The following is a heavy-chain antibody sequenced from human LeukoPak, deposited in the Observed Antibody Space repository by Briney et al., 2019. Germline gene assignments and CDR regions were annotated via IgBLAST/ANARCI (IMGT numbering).Heavy chain of an antibody. D-gene: IGHD6-13*01. CDR1: GYTFTSYG. Sequence: EASVKVSCKASGYTFTSYGISWVRQAPGQGLEWMGWISAYNGNTNYAQKLQGRVTMTTDTSTSTAYMELRSLRSDDTAVYYCARAVKYSSSWYGLYYYYYMDVWGKGTTVTISS. CDR3: ARAVKYSSSWYGLYYYYYMDV. V-gene: IGHV1-18*01. CDR2: ISAYNGNT. J-gene: IGHJ6*03.